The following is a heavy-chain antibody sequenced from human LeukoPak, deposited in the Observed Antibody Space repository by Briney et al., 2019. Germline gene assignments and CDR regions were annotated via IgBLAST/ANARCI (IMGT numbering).Heavy chain of an antibody. CDR2: INPSGGST. CDR1: GYIFTSYY. J-gene: IGHJ4*02. Sequence: ASVKVSCKASGYIFTSYYMHWVRQAPGQGLEWMGIINPSGGSTSYAQKFQGRVTMTRDTSTSTVYMELSSLRSEDTAVYYCASYYYDSSGYYYFDYWGQGTLVTVSS. D-gene: IGHD3-22*01. CDR3: ASYYYDSSGYYYFDY. V-gene: IGHV1-46*01.